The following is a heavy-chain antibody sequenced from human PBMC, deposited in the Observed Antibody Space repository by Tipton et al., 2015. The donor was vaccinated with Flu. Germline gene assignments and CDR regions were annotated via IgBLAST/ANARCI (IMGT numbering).Heavy chain of an antibody. CDR3: ARMSAPGLDV. Sequence: QLVQSGAEVKKPGASVKVSCKASGYAFTGYFIHWVRQAPGQGLEWMGIINPSGGSTNYAPKFLGRVTMTRDTSTRTVYMEVSRLRSDDTAIYYRARMSAPGLDVWGQGTTVTVSS. J-gene: IGHJ6*02. CDR1: GYAFTGYF. CDR2: INPSGGST. V-gene: IGHV1-46*01.